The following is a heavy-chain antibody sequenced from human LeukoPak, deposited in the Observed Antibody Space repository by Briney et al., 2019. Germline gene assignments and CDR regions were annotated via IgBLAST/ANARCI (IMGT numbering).Heavy chain of an antibody. Sequence: GESLKISCKGSGYSFTSYWIGWVRQMPGKGLEWMGIIYPGDSDTRYSPSFQGQVTISADKSISTAYLQWSSLKASDTAMYYCARAHYDILTGYPDYYFDYWGQGTLVTVSS. CDR3: ARAHYDILTGYPDYYFDY. CDR1: GYSFTSYW. J-gene: IGHJ4*02. V-gene: IGHV5-51*01. CDR2: IYPGDSDT. D-gene: IGHD3-9*01.